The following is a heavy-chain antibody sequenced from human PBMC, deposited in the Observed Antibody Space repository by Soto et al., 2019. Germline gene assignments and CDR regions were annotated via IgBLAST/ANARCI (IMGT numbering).Heavy chain of an antibody. V-gene: IGHV4-31*03. CDR1: GGSIRSGGYY. J-gene: IGHJ6*02. CDR3: ARDRLMATAGTARHYFGLDV. CDR2: IYYSGNT. D-gene: IGHD5-18*01. Sequence: SETLSLTCTVSGGSIRSGGYYWSWVRQNPRRGLEWIGNIYYSGNTYYNPSLESRLTISVDTSKNQFSLNLSSVTAADTAVYYCARDRLMATAGTARHYFGLDVWGQGTTVTVSS.